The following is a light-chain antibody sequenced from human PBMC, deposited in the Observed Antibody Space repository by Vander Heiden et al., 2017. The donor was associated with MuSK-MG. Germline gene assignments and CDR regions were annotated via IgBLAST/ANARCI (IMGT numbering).Light chain of an antibody. V-gene: IGKV1-39*01. CDR2: ATS. CDR3: QQSDITPFT. Sequence: DIQMAQSPSSLSASVGDRVTITCRASQSIASWLNWYQQTPGKAPKLLIYATSDLQGGVPSRFSGSGSGTDFTLTISRLQPEDFATYYCQQSDITPFTFGGGTKVDIK. J-gene: IGKJ4*01. CDR1: QSIASW.